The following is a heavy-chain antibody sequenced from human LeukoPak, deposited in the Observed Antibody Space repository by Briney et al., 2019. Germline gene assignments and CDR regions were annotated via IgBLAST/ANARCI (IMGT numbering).Heavy chain of an antibody. V-gene: IGHV3-23*01. Sequence: GGSLRLSCAVSGLGFSGYAMSWVRPAPEEGLERVSAISGSGGSTYYADSVKGRFTTTRDNSKNTLYLQMNSLRAEDTAVYYCAKDPEDIVVVVADYYYYYGMDVWGQGTTVTVSS. D-gene: IGHD2-15*01. CDR1: GLGFSGYA. J-gene: IGHJ6*02. CDR3: AKDPEDIVVVVADYYYYYGMDV. CDR2: ISGSGGST.